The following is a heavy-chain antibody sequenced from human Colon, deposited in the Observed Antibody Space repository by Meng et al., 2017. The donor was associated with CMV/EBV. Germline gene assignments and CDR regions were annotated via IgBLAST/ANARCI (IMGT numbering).Heavy chain of an antibody. CDR3: AKDIWIGHRLTGYSSGWDY. V-gene: IGHV3-9*01. CDR2: ISWNSGSI. CDR1: GFTFDDYA. Sequence: LKISCAASGFTFDDYAMHWVRQAPGKGLEWVSGISWNSGSIGYADSVKGRFTISRDNAKNSLYLQMNSLRAEDTALYYCAKDIWIGHRLTGYSSGWDYWGQGTLVTVSS. D-gene: IGHD6-19*01. J-gene: IGHJ4*02.